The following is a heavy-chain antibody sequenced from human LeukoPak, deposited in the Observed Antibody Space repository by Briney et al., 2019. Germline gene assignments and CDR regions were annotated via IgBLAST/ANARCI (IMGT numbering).Heavy chain of an antibody. D-gene: IGHD3-10*01. V-gene: IGHV3-66*01. J-gene: IGHJ4*02. CDR1: GFTVNNNF. CDR2: INSGGST. Sequence: GGSLRLSCAVSGFTVNNNFMSWVRQAPGKGLEGGSVINSGGSTYKTDPEKGRFTISRAKSKNTLYLQMNSLRAEDTAVYYCARDTDYYGSGTLGYLDYWGQGTLVTVSS. CDR3: ARDTDYYGSGTLGYLDY.